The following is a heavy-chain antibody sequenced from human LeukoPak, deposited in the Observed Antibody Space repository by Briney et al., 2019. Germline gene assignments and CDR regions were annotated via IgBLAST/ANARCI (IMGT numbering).Heavy chain of an antibody. Sequence: QPGGSLRRSCAASGFTFSSYAMSWVRQAPGKGLEWVSTINGGGVNTHYADSVGGRFTISRDNSKNTLFLQMNSLRDEDTAVYYCAKDLYSNYGPADYWGQGNLVTVSS. J-gene: IGHJ4*02. CDR3: AKDLYSNYGPADY. V-gene: IGHV3-23*01. CDR2: INGGGVNT. CDR1: GFTFSSYA. D-gene: IGHD4-11*01.